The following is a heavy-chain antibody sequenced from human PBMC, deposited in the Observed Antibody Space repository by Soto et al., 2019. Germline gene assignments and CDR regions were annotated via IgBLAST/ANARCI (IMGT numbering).Heavy chain of an antibody. Sequence: QLQLQESGSGLVNPSQTLSLTCTVSGASITSGSYSWSWIRQAPGKGLEWIGNIHVTGYTAFSPSLKRRVTMPVDTSKNQFSLNVNSVTAADTAVYFCARGGALRPYGHVPLAFWGQGTLVTVAS. V-gene: IGHV4-30-2*01. D-gene: IGHD1-26*01. CDR3: ARGGALRPYGHVPLAF. J-gene: IGHJ4*02. CDR1: GASITSGSYS. CDR2: IHVTGYT.